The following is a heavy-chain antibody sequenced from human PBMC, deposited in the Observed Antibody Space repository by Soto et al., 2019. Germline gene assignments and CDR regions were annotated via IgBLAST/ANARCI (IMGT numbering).Heavy chain of an antibody. V-gene: IGHV4-31*03. CDR2: IYYSGST. D-gene: IGHD3-22*01. CDR3: AREAYYYDSSGSGYYYYGMDV. CDR1: GGSISSGGYY. Sequence: PSETLSLTCTVSGGSISSGGYYWSWIRQHPGKGLEWIGYIYYSGSTYYNPFLKSRVTISVDTSKNQFSLKLSSVTAADTAVYYCAREAYYYDSSGSGYYYYGMDVWGQGTTVTVSS. J-gene: IGHJ6*02.